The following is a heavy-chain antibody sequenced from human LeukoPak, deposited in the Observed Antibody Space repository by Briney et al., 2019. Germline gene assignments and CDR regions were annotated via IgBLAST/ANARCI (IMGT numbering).Heavy chain of an antibody. V-gene: IGHV4-34*01. D-gene: IGHD4-17*01. CDR1: GGSISSYY. J-gene: IGHJ4*02. CDR3: NQYGDYVEYSDY. Sequence: SETLSLTCTVSGGSISSYYWTWIRQPPGKGLEWIGEINHSGSTNYNPSLKSRVTISVDTSKNQFSLKLSSVTAADTAVYYCNQYGDYVEYSDYWGQGTLVTVSS. CDR2: INHSGST.